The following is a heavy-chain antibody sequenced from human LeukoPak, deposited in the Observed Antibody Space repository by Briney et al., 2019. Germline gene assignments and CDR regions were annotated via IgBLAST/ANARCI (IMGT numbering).Heavy chain of an antibody. J-gene: IGHJ4*02. Sequence: ASVKVSCKASGYTFTSYDINWVRQATGQGLEWMGWISAYNGNTNYAQKLQGRVTMTTDTSTSTAYMELRSLRSDDMAVYYCARGGYYYDSSGYYYSYWGQGTLVTVSS. CDR2: ISAYNGNT. V-gene: IGHV1-18*03. D-gene: IGHD3-22*01. CDR3: ARGGYYYDSSGYYYSY. CDR1: GYTFTSYD.